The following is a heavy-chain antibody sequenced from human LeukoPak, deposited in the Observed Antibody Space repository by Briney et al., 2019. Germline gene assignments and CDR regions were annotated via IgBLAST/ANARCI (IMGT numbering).Heavy chain of an antibody. D-gene: IGHD3-22*01. CDR1: GYTFTSYY. J-gene: IGHJ4*02. CDR3: ARGGVFYDSSGYYFDY. V-gene: IGHV1-2*02. CDR2: INPNSGGT. Sequence: WASVKVSCKASGYTFTSYYMHWVRQAPGQGLEWMGWINPNSGGTNYAQKFQGRVTMTRDTSISTAYMELSRLRSDDTAVYYCARGGVFYDSSGYYFDYWGQGTLVTVSS.